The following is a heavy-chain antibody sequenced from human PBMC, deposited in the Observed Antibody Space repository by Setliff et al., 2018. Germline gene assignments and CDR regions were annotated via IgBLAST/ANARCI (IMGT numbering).Heavy chain of an antibody. Sequence: ASVKVSCKASGYTFTTYDLHWVRQAPGQRPEWMGWINPGNGNTKYSPKFQDRVTISRATSASTGYMELTSLRSEDTAMYYCARIGPSNWGIRGYNWLDPWGQGTLVTVSS. CDR2: INPGNGNT. CDR1: GYTFTTYD. D-gene: IGHD6-13*01. CDR3: ARIGPSNWGIRGYNWLDP. V-gene: IGHV1-3*01. J-gene: IGHJ5*02.